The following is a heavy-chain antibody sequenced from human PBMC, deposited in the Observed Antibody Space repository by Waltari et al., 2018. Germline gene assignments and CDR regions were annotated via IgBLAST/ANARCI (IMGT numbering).Heavy chain of an antibody. Sequence: EMQLLESGVALVQPGGSLRLSCAASGFPFSTSTINWVRQAPGQGLEWVAVMTASGLMDYGDAVKGRFIISRDNSKNTLYLEMYRLRVEDTARYYCAKDEGARLAPTFGMDAWGQGTTVIVS. CDR3: AKDEGARLAPTFGMDA. CDR2: MTASGLM. CDR1: GFPFSTST. J-gene: IGHJ6*02. V-gene: IGHV3-23*01. D-gene: IGHD6-6*01.